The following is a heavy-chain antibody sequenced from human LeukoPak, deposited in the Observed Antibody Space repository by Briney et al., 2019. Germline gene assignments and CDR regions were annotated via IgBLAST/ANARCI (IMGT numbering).Heavy chain of an antibody. V-gene: IGHV3-30*02. CDR1: GFTFSSYG. J-gene: IGHJ5*02. D-gene: IGHD2-2*01. CDR2: IRYDGSNK. Sequence: QPGGSLRLSCAASGFTFSSYGMHWVRQAPGKGLEWVAFIRYDGSNKYYADSVKGRFTISRDNSKNTLYLQMNSLRAEDTAVYYCAKDLVGYQLSMNWFDPWGQGTLVTVSS. CDR3: AKDLVGYQLSMNWFDP.